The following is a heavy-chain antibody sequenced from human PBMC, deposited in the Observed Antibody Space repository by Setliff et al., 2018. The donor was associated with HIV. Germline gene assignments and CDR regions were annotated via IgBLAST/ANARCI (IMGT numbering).Heavy chain of an antibody. CDR2: IYHSGST. D-gene: IGHD3-9*01. Sequence: SETLSLTCAVSGYSISIGYYWGWIRQPPGKGLEWIGNIYHSGSTYYNPSLKSRVTISVDTSKNRFSLKLSSVTAADTAVYYCARYKCINFACVGFDIWGQGTVVTVSS. CDR1: GYSISIGYY. J-gene: IGHJ3*02. V-gene: IGHV4-38-2*01. CDR3: ARYKCINFACVGFDI.